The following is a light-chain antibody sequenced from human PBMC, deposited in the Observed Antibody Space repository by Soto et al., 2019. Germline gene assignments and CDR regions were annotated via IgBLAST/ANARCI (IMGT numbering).Light chain of an antibody. J-gene: IGKJ1*01. V-gene: IGKV3-20*01. CDR3: QQYGTSPWT. CDR2: GAS. CDR1: QSVSSSY. Sequence: EIVLTQSPGTLSLSPGERATLSCRASQSVSSSYLAWYQQKVGQAPRLLIFGASSRATGIPDRFSGSGSGTDFTLTISRLEPEDFAVYYCQQYGTSPWTFGQGTEGEIK.